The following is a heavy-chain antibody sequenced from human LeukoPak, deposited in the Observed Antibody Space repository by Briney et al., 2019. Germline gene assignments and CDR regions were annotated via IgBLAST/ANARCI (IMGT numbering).Heavy chain of an antibody. CDR1: GFTFNTYS. V-gene: IGHV3-48*02. CDR2: IRSSSSTI. Sequence: GGSLRLSCAVSGFTFNTYSMNWVRQAPGKGLEWVSYIRSSSSTIYYADSVKDRFTVSRDNVKNSVYLQMNSLRDEDTAVYYCVASDESGGGFKYWGQGTLVTDSS. CDR3: VASDESGGGFKY. D-gene: IGHD2-15*01. J-gene: IGHJ4*02.